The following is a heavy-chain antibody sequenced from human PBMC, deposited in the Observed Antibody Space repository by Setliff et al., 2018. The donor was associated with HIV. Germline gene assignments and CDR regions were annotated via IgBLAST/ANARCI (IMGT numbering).Heavy chain of an antibody. CDR2: ISAYNGNT. CDR1: GYTFTTYD. D-gene: IGHD3-22*01. CDR3: AKTYYYDSSGPDAFDI. J-gene: IGHJ3*02. Sequence: GASVKVSCKASGYTFTTYDITWVRQAPGQGLEWMGWISAYNGNTNYAQKLQGRVTMTTDTSTSTAYMELRSLRSDDTAVYYCAKTYYYDSSGPDAFDIWGQGTMVTVSS. V-gene: IGHV1-18*01.